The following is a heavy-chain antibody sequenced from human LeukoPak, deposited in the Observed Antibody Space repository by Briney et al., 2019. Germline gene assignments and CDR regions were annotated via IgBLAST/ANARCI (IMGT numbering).Heavy chain of an antibody. J-gene: IGHJ6*02. CDR1: GYTFTSYA. CDR3: AREGTEPRDYYYYYGMDV. V-gene: IGHV7-4-1*02. Sequence: ASVKVPCKASGYTFTSYAMNWVRQAPGQGLEWMGWINTNTGNPTYAQGFTGRFVFSLDTSVSTAYLQISSLKAEDTAVYYRAREGTEPRDYYYYYGMDVWGQGTTVTVSS. CDR2: INTNTGNP. D-gene: IGHD1-14*01.